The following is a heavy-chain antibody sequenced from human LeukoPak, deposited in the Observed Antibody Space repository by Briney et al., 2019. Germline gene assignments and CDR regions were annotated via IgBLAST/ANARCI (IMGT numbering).Heavy chain of an antibody. Sequence: GGSLRLSCAASGFMFSNYVMSWVRQAPGKGLEWVAVIWSDGSKKLYADSVKGRFTISRDNSRHTLYLQMNSLRAEDTAIYYCASGSDSSGYYFYWGQGTLVAVSS. CDR1: GFMFSNYV. D-gene: IGHD3-22*01. CDR2: IWSDGSKK. V-gene: IGHV3-33*08. CDR3: ASGSDSSGYYFY. J-gene: IGHJ4*02.